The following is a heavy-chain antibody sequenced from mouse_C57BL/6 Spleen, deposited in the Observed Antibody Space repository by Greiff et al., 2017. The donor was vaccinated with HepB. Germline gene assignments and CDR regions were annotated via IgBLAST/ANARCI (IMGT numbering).Heavy chain of an antibody. CDR1: GFTFSDYY. CDR3: ARDGSSYPLDY. D-gene: IGHD1-1*01. V-gene: IGHV5-16*01. Sequence: EVKVVESEGGLVQPGSSMKLSCTASGFTFSDYYMAWVRQVPEKGLEWVANINYDGSSTYYLDSLKSRFIISRDNAKNILYLQMSSLKSEDTATYYCARDGSSYPLDYWGQGTTLTVSS. J-gene: IGHJ2*01. CDR2: INYDGSST.